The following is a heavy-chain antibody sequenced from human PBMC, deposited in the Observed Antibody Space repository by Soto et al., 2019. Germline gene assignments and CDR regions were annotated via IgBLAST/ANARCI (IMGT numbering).Heavy chain of an antibody. J-gene: IGHJ4*02. CDR1: GFTFSTYA. CDR3: AKDHNARAIPMLWSY. V-gene: IGHV3-23*01. CDR2: ISVSVGII. Sequence: WGSLRLSCAASGFTFSTYAMSWVRQAPGKGLEWVSAISVSVGIIYYADSVKGRFTISRDNSKNTLYLQMNSLRAEDTAVYYCAKDHNARAIPMLWSYWGQGTMVTVSS. D-gene: IGHD2-2*02.